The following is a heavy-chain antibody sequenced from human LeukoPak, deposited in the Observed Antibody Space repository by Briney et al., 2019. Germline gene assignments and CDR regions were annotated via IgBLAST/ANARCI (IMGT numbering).Heavy chain of an antibody. CDR2: IYPGDSHS. V-gene: IGHV5-51*01. D-gene: IGHD6-13*01. J-gene: IGHJ3*01. CDR3: ATEKIAAVGNGAFDV. Sequence: GESLRISCKGSGYSFTSYWISWVRQMPGKGLEWMGIIYPGDSHSTYSPSFQGQVTISVDKSISTAYLQWSSLKASDTAMYCATEKIAAVGNGAFDVWGQGTLVTVSS. CDR1: GYSFTSYW.